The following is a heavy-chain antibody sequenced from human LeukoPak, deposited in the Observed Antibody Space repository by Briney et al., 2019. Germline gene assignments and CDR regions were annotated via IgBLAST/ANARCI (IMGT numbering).Heavy chain of an antibody. V-gene: IGHV3-23*01. Sequence: PGGSLRLSCAASGFTFSSYAMSWVRQAPGKGLEWVSLISGSGGSTYYADSVKGRFTTSRDNSKNTLYLQMNSLRAEDTAVYYCARHRSGGSQDDAFDIWGQGTMVTVSS. J-gene: IGHJ3*02. D-gene: IGHD2-15*01. CDR3: ARHRSGGSQDDAFDI. CDR1: GFTFSSYA. CDR2: ISGSGGST.